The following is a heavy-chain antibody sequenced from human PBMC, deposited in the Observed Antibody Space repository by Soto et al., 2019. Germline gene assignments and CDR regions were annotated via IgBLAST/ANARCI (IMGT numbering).Heavy chain of an antibody. D-gene: IGHD3-10*01. CDR2: ISGSGGST. CDR1: GFTFSSYA. V-gene: IGHV3-23*01. J-gene: IGHJ5*02. CDR3: AKHGVWFGEPVPPTGS. Sequence: EVQLLESGGGLVQPGGSLRLSCAASGFTFSSYAMSWVHQAPGKGLEWVSAISGSGGSTYYADSVKGRFTISRDNSKNTLYLQMNSLRAEDTAVYYCAKHGVWFGEPVPPTGSWGQGTLVTVSS.